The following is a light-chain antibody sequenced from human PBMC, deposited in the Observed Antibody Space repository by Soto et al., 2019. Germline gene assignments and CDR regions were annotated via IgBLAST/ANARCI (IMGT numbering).Light chain of an antibody. CDR3: SSYTSSSTDV. Sequence: QSVLTQPASVSGSPGQSITISCTGTSSDVGGYNYVSWYQQHPGKAPKLMIYEVSNRPSGVSNRFSGSKSGNTASLTIFGLQAEDEADYYCSSYTSSSTDVFGTGTRSPS. J-gene: IGLJ1*01. V-gene: IGLV2-14*01. CDR1: SSDVGGYNY. CDR2: EVS.